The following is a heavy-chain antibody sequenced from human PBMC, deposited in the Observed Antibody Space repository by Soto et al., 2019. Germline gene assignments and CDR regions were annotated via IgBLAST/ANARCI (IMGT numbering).Heavy chain of an antibody. CDR3: TRAASRMRYCISTSCLRREYYFDY. CDR2: MNPNSGNT. D-gene: IGHD2-2*01. CDR1: GYTFTSYD. V-gene: IGHV1-8*01. Sequence: QVQLVQSGAEVKKPGASVKVSCKASGYTFTSYDINWVRQATGQGLEWMGWMNPNSGNTGYAQKFQGRVTMTRNTSISTAYMELSSLRSEDTAVYYCTRAASRMRYCISTSCLRREYYFDYWGQGTLVTVSS. J-gene: IGHJ4*02.